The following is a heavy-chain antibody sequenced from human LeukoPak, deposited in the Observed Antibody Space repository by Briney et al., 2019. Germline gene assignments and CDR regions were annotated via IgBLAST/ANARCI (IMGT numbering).Heavy chain of an antibody. CDR3: ARGYRLPTAGHFDY. D-gene: IGHD2-21*02. V-gene: IGHV4-4*02. CDR2: INHSGTT. CDR1: GGSISSSNY. Sequence: SGTLSLTCAVSGGSISSSNYWSWVRQPPGKGLDWIGEINHSGTTNYNPSLRSRVTISVDKSKNHFSLKLSSVTAADTAVYYCARGYRLPTAGHFDYWGQGTLVTVSS. J-gene: IGHJ4*02.